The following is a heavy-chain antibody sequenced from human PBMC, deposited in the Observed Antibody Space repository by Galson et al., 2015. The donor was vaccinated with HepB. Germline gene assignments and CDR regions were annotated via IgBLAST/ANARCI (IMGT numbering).Heavy chain of an antibody. CDR3: ARSRFLEWSVIDY. J-gene: IGHJ4*02. D-gene: IGHD3-3*01. CDR2: IIPIFGTA. Sequence: SVKVSCKASGGTFSSYAISWVRQAPGQGLEWMGGIIPIFGTANYAQKFQGRVTITADESTSTAYMELSSLRSEDTAVYYCARSRFLEWSVIDYWGQGTLVTVSS. CDR1: GGTFSSYA. V-gene: IGHV1-69*13.